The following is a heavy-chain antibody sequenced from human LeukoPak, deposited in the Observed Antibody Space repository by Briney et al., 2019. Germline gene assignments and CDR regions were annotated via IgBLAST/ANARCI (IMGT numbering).Heavy chain of an antibody. V-gene: IGHV3-23*01. J-gene: IGHJ1*01. CDR3: PTITSMRVVLIS. CDR2: ISVSATNT. D-gene: IGHD3-22*01. Sequence: GGSLRLSCAASGCTFSSFDMTWVRQAPGKGLEWVSTISVSATNTYYADSVKGRFTISRDNSKNTLYLQMNSLRADDTAVYYCPTITSMRVVLISWGQGTLVTVSS. CDR1: GCTFSSFD.